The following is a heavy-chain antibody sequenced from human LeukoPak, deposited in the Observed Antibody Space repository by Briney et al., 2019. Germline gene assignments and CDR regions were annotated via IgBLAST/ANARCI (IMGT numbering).Heavy chain of an antibody. CDR1: GFTLSSYS. D-gene: IGHD2-2*01. Sequence: RGGSLRLSGAASGFTLSSYSMNWVRQAPRKGLEWVSSISSSTSSYIYYADSVKGRFTISRDNAKHSLYLQMNSLRAEDTAVYYCAREWVVVPAAVDYWGQGTLVTVSS. CDR2: ISSSTSSYI. V-gene: IGHV3-21*01. CDR3: AREWVVVPAAVDY. J-gene: IGHJ4*02.